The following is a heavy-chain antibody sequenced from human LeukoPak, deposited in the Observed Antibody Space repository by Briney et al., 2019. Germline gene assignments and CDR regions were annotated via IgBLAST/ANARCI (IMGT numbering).Heavy chain of an antibody. V-gene: IGHV4-59*01. Sequence: KPSETLSLTCTVSGGSISSNYRNWIRQPPGKGLEWIAYIYYSGSTNHNPSLKSRVTISVDTSKNQFSLKLSSVTAADTAVYYCAGDLSSSSSMDDWGKGTTVTVSS. D-gene: IGHD6-6*01. CDR2: IYYSGST. CDR1: GGSISSNY. J-gene: IGHJ6*04. CDR3: AGDLSSSSSMDD.